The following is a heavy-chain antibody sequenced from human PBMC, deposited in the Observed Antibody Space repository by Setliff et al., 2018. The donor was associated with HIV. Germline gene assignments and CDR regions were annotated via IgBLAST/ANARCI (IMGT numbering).Heavy chain of an antibody. V-gene: IGHV3-30*04. CDR1: GFTFSSYA. J-gene: IGHJ4*02. Sequence: LRLSCAASGFTFSSYAIHWVRQAPGKGLEWVAVISYDGSNKYYADSVKGRFTISRDNSKNTLYLQINSLRAEDTAVYYCARDPFYYGSGSYPYFDYWGQGTLVTVSS. D-gene: IGHD3-10*01. CDR2: ISYDGSNK. CDR3: ARDPFYYGSGSYPYFDY.